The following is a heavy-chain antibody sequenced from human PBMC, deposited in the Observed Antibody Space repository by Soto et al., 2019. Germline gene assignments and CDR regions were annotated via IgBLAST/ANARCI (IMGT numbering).Heavy chain of an antibody. Sequence: QVQLVQSGAEVKKPGASVKVSCKASGYTFTSYDINWVRQATGQGLEWMGWMNPNSGNTGYAQKFQGRVTMTRNTSMSTAYRELSSLGAEDTAVYYCAGGTDWRKAADYWGQGTLVTVTS. CDR2: MNPNSGNT. CDR3: AGGTDWRKAADY. CDR1: GYTFTSYD. D-gene: IGHD2-21*01. V-gene: IGHV1-8*01. J-gene: IGHJ4*02.